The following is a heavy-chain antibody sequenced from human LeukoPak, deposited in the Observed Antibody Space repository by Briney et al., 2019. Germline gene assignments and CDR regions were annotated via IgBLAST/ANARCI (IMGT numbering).Heavy chain of an antibody. CDR1: GFTFSSYS. V-gene: IGHV3-21*01. Sequence: PGGSLRLSCAASGFTFSSYSMNWVRQAPGKGLEWVSSISSSSSYIYYADSVKGRFTISRDNAKNSLYLQMNSLRAEDTAVYYCATSTSSSGPTRDWGQGTLVTASS. CDR2: ISSSSSYI. D-gene: IGHD6-19*01. CDR3: ATSTSSSGPTRD. J-gene: IGHJ4*02.